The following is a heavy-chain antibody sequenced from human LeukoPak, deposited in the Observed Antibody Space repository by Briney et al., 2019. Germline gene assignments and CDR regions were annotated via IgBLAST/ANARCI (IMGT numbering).Heavy chain of an antibody. V-gene: IGHV5-51*01. CDR3: AKPSGSYRQGLRHFDY. D-gene: IGHD1-26*01. Sequence: GESLKISCKGSGYSFTSYWIGWVRQMPGKGLEWMGIIYPGDSETIYSPSFQGQVTTSADKSISTAYLQWNSLKASDTAMYYCAKPSGSYRQGLRHFDYWGQGTLVTVSS. J-gene: IGHJ4*02. CDR2: IYPGDSET. CDR1: GYSFTSYW.